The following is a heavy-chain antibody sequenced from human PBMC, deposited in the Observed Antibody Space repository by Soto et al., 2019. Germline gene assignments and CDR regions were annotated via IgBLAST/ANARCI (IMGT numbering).Heavy chain of an antibody. CDR1: GGSINSGHSS. CDR2: IYHSGST. J-gene: IGHJ6*02. D-gene: IGHD1-26*01. CDR3: AREEYPIDGAMDV. V-gene: IGHV4-30-2*01. Sequence: SETLSLTCTVSGGSINSGHSSWIWIRQPPGKGLEWIGYIYHSGSTYYNPSLKSRVTISVDRPKNQFSLKLTSVAATDTARYYCAREEYPIDGAMDVWGQGTTVTVSS.